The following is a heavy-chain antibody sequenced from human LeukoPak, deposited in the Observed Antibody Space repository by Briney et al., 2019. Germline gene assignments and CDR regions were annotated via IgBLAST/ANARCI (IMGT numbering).Heavy chain of an antibody. D-gene: IGHD5-18*01. CDR3: ARDMDTAMNWYFDL. CDR2: INAGNGNT. Sequence: ASVKVSCKASGYTFTSYAMHWVRQAPGQRLEWMGWINAGNGNTKYSQKFQGRVTITRDTSASTAYMELSSLRSEDTAVYYCARDMDTAMNWYFDLWGRGTLVTVSS. V-gene: IGHV1-3*01. J-gene: IGHJ2*01. CDR1: GYTFTSYA.